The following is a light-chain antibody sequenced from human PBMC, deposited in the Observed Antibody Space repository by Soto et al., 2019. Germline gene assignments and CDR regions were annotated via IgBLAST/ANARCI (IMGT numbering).Light chain of an antibody. CDR2: DVS. Sequence: QSVLTQPRSVSGSPGQSVTISCTGTSSDVGGYNSVSWYQQHPGKAPKLMIFDVSKRPSGVPDRFSGSKSGNTASLTISGLQAEDEGDYYCCSYAGSFVVFGGGTQLTVL. CDR1: SSDVGGYNS. CDR3: CSYAGSFVV. V-gene: IGLV2-11*01. J-gene: IGLJ2*01.